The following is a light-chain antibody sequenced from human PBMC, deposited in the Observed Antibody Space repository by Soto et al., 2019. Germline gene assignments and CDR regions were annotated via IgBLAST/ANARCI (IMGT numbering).Light chain of an antibody. Sequence: EIVLTQSPATLSSSPGETATLSCRASQYVGSRLAWYQHKPGQAPRLLIYYMSKRATGIPARFSGSGSGTDFTLTISSLAPDDFAIYYCHQRQSWPRTFGQGTKVE. CDR1: QYVGSR. V-gene: IGKV3-11*01. CDR3: HQRQSWPRT. CDR2: YMS. J-gene: IGKJ1*01.